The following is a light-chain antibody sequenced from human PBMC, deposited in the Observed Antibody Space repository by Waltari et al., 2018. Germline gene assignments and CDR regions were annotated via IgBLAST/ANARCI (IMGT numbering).Light chain of an antibody. Sequence: QAVVTQEPSVTVSPGGTVTLTCGSLPGPVTGSHWPYWCQQKAGQAPRTLIYDPNIRHSLTPARFSGSLLGGKAALTLSGAQPEDEADYYCLLTCKGPRVFGGGTKVTVL. V-gene: IGLV7-46*01. CDR2: DPN. J-gene: IGLJ3*02. CDR3: LLTCKGPRV. CDR1: PGPVTGSHW.